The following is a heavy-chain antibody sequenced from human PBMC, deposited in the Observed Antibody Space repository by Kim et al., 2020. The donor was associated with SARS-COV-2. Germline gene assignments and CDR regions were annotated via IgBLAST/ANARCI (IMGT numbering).Heavy chain of an antibody. V-gene: IGHV1-18*01. Sequence: YAQKLQGRVTMTTDTSTSTAYMELRGLRSDYTAVYYCARDRYSGYDALDYWGQGTLVTVSS. CDR3: ARDRYSGYDALDY. D-gene: IGHD5-12*01. J-gene: IGHJ4*02.